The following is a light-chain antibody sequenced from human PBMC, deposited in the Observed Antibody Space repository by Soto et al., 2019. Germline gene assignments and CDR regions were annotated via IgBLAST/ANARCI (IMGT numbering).Light chain of an antibody. CDR1: QNINTF. CDR3: QQTHSTPVT. Sequence: DIQITQSPSSLSSSVRDRFTITCRASQNINTFLNWYQRKPGEAPKLLISAASSLRSGVPSRFRGGGSGTHFTLAISSLQPEDFATYYCQQTHSTPVTFGQGHDWRL. J-gene: IGKJ5*01. V-gene: IGKV1-39*01. CDR2: AAS.